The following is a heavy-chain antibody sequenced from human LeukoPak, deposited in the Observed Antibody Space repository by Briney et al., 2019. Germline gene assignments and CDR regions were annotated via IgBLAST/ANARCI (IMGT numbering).Heavy chain of an antibody. V-gene: IGHV1-2*02. D-gene: IGHD2-2*01. J-gene: IGHJ6*03. CDR1: GYTFTGYY. CDR3: ARDQVPAADMVYYYYYYMDV. CDR2: INPNSGGT. Sequence: ASVQVSCKASGYTFTGYYMHWVRQAPGQGLEWMGWINPNSGGTNYAQKFQGRVTMTRDTSISTAYMELSRLRSDDTAVYYCARDQVPAADMVYYYYYYMDVWGKGTTVTVSS.